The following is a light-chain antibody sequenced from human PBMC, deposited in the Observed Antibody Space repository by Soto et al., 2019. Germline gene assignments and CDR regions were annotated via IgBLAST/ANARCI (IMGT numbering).Light chain of an antibody. J-gene: IGKJ4*01. CDR3: QQYDNLLPLT. CDR2: DAS. V-gene: IGKV1-33*01. Sequence: DIQMTQSPSSLSASVGDRVTITCQASQDIRNYLNWYQQKPGKAPKLLIYDASNSETGVPSRFSGSGSGTDFTFTISSLQPEDIATYYCQQYDNLLPLTFGGGTKVAIK. CDR1: QDIRNY.